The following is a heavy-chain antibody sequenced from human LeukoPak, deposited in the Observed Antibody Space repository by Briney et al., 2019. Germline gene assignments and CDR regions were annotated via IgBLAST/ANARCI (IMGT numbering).Heavy chain of an antibody. CDR2: ISSSSSYI. V-gene: IGHV3-21*01. Sequence: GGSLRLSCAASGFTFSSYSMNWVRQAPGKGLEWVLSISSSSSYIYYADSVKGRFTISRDNAKNSLYLQMNSLRAEDTAVYYCARDPRYSSSSDFYFDYWGQGTLVTVSS. D-gene: IGHD6-6*01. J-gene: IGHJ4*02. CDR3: ARDPRYSSSSDFYFDY. CDR1: GFTFSSYS.